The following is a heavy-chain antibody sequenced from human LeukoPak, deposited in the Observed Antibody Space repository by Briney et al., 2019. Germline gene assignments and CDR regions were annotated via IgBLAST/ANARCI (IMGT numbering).Heavy chain of an antibody. V-gene: IGHV1-69*04. D-gene: IGHD3-16*02. J-gene: IGHJ4*02. Sequence: SVKISCKASGGTFSSYAISWVRQAPGQGLEWMGRIIPILGIANYAQKFQGRVTITADKSTSTAYMELSSLRSEDTAAYYCARSGHDYVWGSYRTPFDYWGQGTLVTVSS. CDR1: GGTFSSYA. CDR2: IIPILGIA. CDR3: ARSGHDYVWGSYRTPFDY.